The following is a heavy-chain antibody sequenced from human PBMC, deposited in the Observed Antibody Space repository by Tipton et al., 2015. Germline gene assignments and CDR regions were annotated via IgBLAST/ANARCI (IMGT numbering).Heavy chain of an antibody. CDR1: GFTFSTYA. D-gene: IGHD6-6*01. J-gene: IGHJ4*02. CDR3: ARIGYSSSSFDY. Sequence: SLRLSCAASGFTFSTYAMSWVRQAPGKGLEWVSGISGSGGSTYYADSVKGRFTISRDNAKNSVFLQMNSLRAEDTAVYYCARIGYSSSSFDYWGRGTLVTVSS. V-gene: IGHV3-23*01. CDR2: ISGSGGST.